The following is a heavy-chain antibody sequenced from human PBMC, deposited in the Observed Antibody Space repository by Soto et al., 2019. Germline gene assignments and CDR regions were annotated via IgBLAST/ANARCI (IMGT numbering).Heavy chain of an antibody. CDR1: GGSISSGGYS. D-gene: IGHD2-15*01. CDR3: ARGYCSGGSCYCDY. Sequence: LSLTCAVSGGSISSGGYSWSWIRQPPGKGLEWIGYIYHSGSTYYNPSLKSRVTISVDRSKNQFSLKLSSVTAADTAVYYCARGYCSGGSCYCDYWGQGTLVTVSS. V-gene: IGHV4-30-2*01. CDR2: IYHSGST. J-gene: IGHJ4*02.